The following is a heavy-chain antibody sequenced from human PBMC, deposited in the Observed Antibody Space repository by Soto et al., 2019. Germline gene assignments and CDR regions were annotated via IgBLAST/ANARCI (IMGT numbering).Heavy chain of an antibody. CDR2: IGTAGDT. J-gene: IGHJ6*02. Sequence: GGSLRLSCAASGFTFSSYDMHWVRQATGKGLEWVSAIGTAGDTYYPGSVKGRFTISRENAKNSLYLQMNSLRAEDTAVYYCASSREYSSSWEVRPRAEVPGYGMDVWGQGTTVTVSS. CDR3: ASSREYSSSWEVRPRAEVPGYGMDV. D-gene: IGHD6-13*01. V-gene: IGHV3-13*01. CDR1: GFTFSSYD.